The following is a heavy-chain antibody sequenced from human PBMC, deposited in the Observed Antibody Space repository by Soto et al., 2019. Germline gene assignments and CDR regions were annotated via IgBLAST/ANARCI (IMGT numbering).Heavy chain of an antibody. CDR1: GFTFSSYW. J-gene: IGHJ1*01. CDR2: IKQDGNEK. D-gene: IGHD1-1*01. CDR3: ARDRPPIGGLERR. V-gene: IGHV3-7*01. Sequence: EVQLVESGGGLVQPGGSLRLSCADSGFTFSSYWMSWVSQAPGKGLEWVANIKQDGNEKYYVDSVKGLFTISRDNAKISLYLQMNSLGAEATAVYYCARDRPPIGGLERRWGQGTLVTVSS.